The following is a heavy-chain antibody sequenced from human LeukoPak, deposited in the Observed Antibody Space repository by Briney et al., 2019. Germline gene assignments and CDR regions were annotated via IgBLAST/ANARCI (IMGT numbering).Heavy chain of an antibody. J-gene: IGHJ6*02. V-gene: IGHV1-69*13. D-gene: IGHD3-3*01. Sequence: GASVKVSCKATGGTFSSHAISWVRQAPGQGLEWLGGILPIFGTANYAQKFQGRVTITADESTSTAYMELSSLRSEDTAVYYCAISIDFWSGTRPYYYYYYGMDVWGQGTTVTVSS. CDR3: AISIDFWSGTRPYYYYYYGMDV. CDR2: ILPIFGTA. CDR1: GGTFSSHA.